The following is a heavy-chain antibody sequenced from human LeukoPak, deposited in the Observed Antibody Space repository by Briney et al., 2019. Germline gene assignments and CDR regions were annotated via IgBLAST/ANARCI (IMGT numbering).Heavy chain of an antibody. CDR2: IYYSGST. J-gene: IGHJ5*02. V-gene: IGHV4-59*01. CDR1: GGSISSYY. Sequence: SETLSLTCTVSGGSISSYYWSWIRQPPGKGLEWIGYIYYSGSTNYNPSLKSRVTISVDTSKNQFSLKLSPVTAADTAVYYCARGGDSSGWYGGFDPWGQGTLVTVSS. CDR3: ARGGDSSGWYGGFDP. D-gene: IGHD6-19*01.